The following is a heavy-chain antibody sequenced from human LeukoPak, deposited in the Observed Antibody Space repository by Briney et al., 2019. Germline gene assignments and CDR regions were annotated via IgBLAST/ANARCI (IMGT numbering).Heavy chain of an antibody. V-gene: IGHV3-15*01. CDR2: IKSKTDGGTT. D-gene: IGHD3-10*01. Sequence: PGGSLRLSCAASGFTFSKAWMSWVRQAPGKGLEWVGRIKSKTDGGTTDYAAPVKGRFTISRDDSTNTLYLQMNSLKTEDTAVYYCTTGSSGSYYPLNWFDPWGQGTLVTVSS. CDR3: TTGSSGSYYPLNWFDP. J-gene: IGHJ5*02. CDR1: GFTFSKAW.